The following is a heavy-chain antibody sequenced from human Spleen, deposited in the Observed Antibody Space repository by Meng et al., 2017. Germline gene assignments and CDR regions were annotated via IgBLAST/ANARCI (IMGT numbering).Heavy chain of an antibody. J-gene: IGHJ4*02. Sequence: SETLSLTCTVSGGSISSSNYCWAWIRQPPGKGLEWIANIYYRGNTYYNPSLKSRVTISVDTSRNHFSLKLSSVTAADTAVYYCARSADISGYFPFDYWGQGTVVTVSS. CDR3: ARSADISGYFPFDY. D-gene: IGHD3-22*01. V-gene: IGHV4-39*07. CDR1: GGSISSSNYC. CDR2: IYYRGNT.